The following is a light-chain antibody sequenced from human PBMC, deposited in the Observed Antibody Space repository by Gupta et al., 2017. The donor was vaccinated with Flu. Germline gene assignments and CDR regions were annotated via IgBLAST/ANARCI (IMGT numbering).Light chain of an antibody. CDR2: QDS. CDR3: QAWDSSTSNWV. CDR1: KLGDKY. J-gene: IGLJ3*02. Sequence: SYELTQPPSVSASPGQTASITCSGDKLGDKYACWYQQKPGQSPVLVIYQDSKRPSGIPERFSGSNSGNTATLTISGTQAMDEADYYCQAWDSSTSNWVFGGGTKLTVL. V-gene: IGLV3-1*01.